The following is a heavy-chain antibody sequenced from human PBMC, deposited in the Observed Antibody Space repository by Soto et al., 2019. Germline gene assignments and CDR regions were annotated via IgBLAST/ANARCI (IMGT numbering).Heavy chain of an antibody. J-gene: IGHJ2*01. CDR1: GFSLSTSGVG. V-gene: IGHV2-5*02. Sequence: QITLKESGPTLVKPTQTLTLTCTFSGFSLSTSGVGVGWIRQPPGKALEWLALIYWDDDKRYSPSLKSRLTSTKDTSKNQVVLTMTNMDPVDTATYYCAHRLLPGYSSSNWYFDLWGRGTLVTVSS. D-gene: IGHD6-13*01. CDR2: IYWDDDK. CDR3: AHRLLPGYSSSNWYFDL.